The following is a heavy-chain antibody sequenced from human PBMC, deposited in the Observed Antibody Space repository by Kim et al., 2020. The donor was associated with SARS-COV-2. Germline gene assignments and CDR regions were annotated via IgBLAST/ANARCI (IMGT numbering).Heavy chain of an antibody. D-gene: IGHD3-16*01. CDR3: ARDLRGSSCYDY. Sequence: NPTLKSRVTISVDTSNNQFSLKLTSVTAADAALYYCARDLRGSSCYDYWGQGILVTVCS. J-gene: IGHJ4*02. V-gene: IGHV4-59*01.